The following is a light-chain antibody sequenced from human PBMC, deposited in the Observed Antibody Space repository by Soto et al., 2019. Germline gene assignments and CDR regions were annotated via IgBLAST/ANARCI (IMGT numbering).Light chain of an antibody. CDR1: QDIGTW. CDR3: QQTNSFPRT. J-gene: IGKJ1*01. CDR2: AAS. Sequence: DIQMTQSPSSESASVGDSVTITCRASQDIGTWLAWYQQKPGKAPSLLIYAASSLQSGVPSRFSGSGSGTDFTLTINSLQPEDIATYYCQQTNSFPRTFGKGTKVAVK. V-gene: IGKV1-12*01.